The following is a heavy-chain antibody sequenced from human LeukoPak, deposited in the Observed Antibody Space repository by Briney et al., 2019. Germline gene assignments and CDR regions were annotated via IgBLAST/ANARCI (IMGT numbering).Heavy chain of an antibody. CDR2: ISGSGGST. D-gene: IGHD2-15*01. Sequence: GGSLRLSCAASGFTFSSYAMGWVRQAPGKGLEWVSAISGSGGSTYYADSVKGRFTISRDNSKNTLYLQMNSLRAEDTAVYYCAKDQGYCSGGSCYPGWFDPWGQGTLVTVSS. J-gene: IGHJ5*02. V-gene: IGHV3-23*01. CDR3: AKDQGYCSGGSCYPGWFDP. CDR1: GFTFSSYA.